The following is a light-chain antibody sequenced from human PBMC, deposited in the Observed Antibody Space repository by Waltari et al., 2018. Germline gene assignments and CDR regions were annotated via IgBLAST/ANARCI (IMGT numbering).Light chain of an antibody. V-gene: IGKV4-1*01. J-gene: IGKJ2*01. CDR1: RNLLYSPNNKDF. Sequence: DIVMTQSPDSLVVSLGERATINCKSSRNLLYSPNNKDFLAGSQQKPGQPPKLLIYWASTRESGVPDRFTGSGSGTDFSLTISSLQAEDVAVYYCQQYYDTPYTFGHGTKLEIK. CDR3: QQYYDTPYT. CDR2: WAS.